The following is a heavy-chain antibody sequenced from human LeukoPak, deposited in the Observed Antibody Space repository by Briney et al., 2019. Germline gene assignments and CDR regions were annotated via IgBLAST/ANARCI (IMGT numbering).Heavy chain of an antibody. CDR1: GFTFSTYW. CDR3: AGGTGFIIKD. CDR2: IKQDGSEK. J-gene: IGHJ4*02. D-gene: IGHD3-9*01. Sequence: GGSLRLSCSASGFTFSTYWMNWVRRAPGKGLEWVANIKQDGSEKNYVDSVKGRFTISRDNAKNSLYLQMNNLRVEDTAMYYCAGGTGFIIKDWGQGTLVTVSS. V-gene: IGHV3-7*03.